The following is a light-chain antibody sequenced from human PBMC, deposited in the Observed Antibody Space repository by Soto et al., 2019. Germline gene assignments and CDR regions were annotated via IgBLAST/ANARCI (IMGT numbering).Light chain of an antibody. J-gene: IGKJ3*01. CDR1: QSVSSSY. Sequence: EIVLTQSPGPLSLSPGERATLSGRASQSVSSSYLAWYQQKPGQSPRLLIYGASSRATGIPDRFSGSGSGTDFTLTISRLEPEDFAVYYCQQYGSSPGFTFGPGTKVDIK. V-gene: IGKV3-20*01. CDR3: QQYGSSPGFT. CDR2: GAS.